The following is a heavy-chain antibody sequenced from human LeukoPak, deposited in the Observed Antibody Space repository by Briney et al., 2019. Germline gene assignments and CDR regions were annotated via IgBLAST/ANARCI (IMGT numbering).Heavy chain of an antibody. CDR3: AREEERLGELSYYYYMDV. J-gene: IGHJ6*03. V-gene: IGHV3-30*14. CDR1: GFTFSSYA. Sequence: PGRSLRLSCAASGFTFSSYAMHWVRQAPGKGLEWVAVISYDGSNKYYADSVKGRFTISRDNSKNTLYLQMNSLRAEDTAVYYCAREEERLGELSYYYYMDVWGKGTTVTISS. D-gene: IGHD3-10*01. CDR2: ISYDGSNK.